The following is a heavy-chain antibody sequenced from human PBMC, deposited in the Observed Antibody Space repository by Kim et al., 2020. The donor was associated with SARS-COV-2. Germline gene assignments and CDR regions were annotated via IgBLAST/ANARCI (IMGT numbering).Heavy chain of an antibody. J-gene: IGHJ4*02. CDR3: AKVSNWNDGYYDY. Sequence: GGSLRLSCAASGFTFDDYAMHWVRQAPGKGLEWVSGISWNSDNIGYADSVKGRFTISRDSAKNSLYMQMNSLRGEDTAMYYCAKVSNWNDGYYDYWGQGTLVTVSS. CDR1: GFTFDDYA. D-gene: IGHD1-20*01. CDR2: ISWNSDNI. V-gene: IGHV3-9*01.